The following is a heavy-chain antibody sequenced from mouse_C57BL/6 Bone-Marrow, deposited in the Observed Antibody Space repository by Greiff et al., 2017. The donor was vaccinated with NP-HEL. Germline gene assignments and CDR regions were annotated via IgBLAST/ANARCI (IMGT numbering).Heavy chain of an antibody. CDR3: AREDWDEGY. CDR2: ISDGGSYT. J-gene: IGHJ2*01. Sequence: EVQLVESGGGLVKPGGSLKLSCAASGFTFSSYAMSWVRQTPEKRLEWVATISDGGSYTYYPDNVKGRFTISRDNAKNNLYLQISHLKSEDTAMYYCAREDWDEGYWGQGTTLTVSS. CDR1: GFTFSSYA. D-gene: IGHD4-1*01. V-gene: IGHV5-4*01.